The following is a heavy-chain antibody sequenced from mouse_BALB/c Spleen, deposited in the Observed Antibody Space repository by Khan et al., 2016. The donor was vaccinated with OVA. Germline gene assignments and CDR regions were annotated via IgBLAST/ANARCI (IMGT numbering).Heavy chain of an antibody. J-gene: IGHJ4*01. CDR3: ARPSTTEYDYGIDY. CDR1: GFTFSSYT. Sequence: EVELVESGGGLVQPGGSLKLSCAASGFTFSSYTMSWVRQTPEKRLEWVAFISHGGGRTYYPDTVKGRFTSSRDNAKNTLYLQMSSLKSEDTAMYYCARPSTTEYDYGIDYWGQGTSVTVSS. D-gene: IGHD1-1*01. CDR2: ISHGGGRT. V-gene: IGHV5-12-2*01.